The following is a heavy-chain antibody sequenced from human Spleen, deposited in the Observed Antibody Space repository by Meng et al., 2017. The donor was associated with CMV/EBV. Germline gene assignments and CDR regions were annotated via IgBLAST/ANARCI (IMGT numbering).Heavy chain of an antibody. J-gene: IGHJ6*02. V-gene: IGHV4-4*02. Sequence: SKTLSLTCAVSDGSISSRNWWSWVRQPPGKGLEWIGEIFHSERTNYNPSLKSRVTISVDTSKNQFSLKLSSVTAADTAVYYCARVRLGIAARPTNGYYYYYGMDVWGQGTTVTVSS. CDR2: IFHSERT. D-gene: IGHD6-6*01. CDR1: DGSISSRNW. CDR3: ARVRLGIAARPTNGYYYYYGMDV.